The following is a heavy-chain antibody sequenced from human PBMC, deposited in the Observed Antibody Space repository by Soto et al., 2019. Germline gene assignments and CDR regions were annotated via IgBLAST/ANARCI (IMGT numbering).Heavy chain of an antibody. J-gene: IGHJ6*02. V-gene: IGHV1-8*01. D-gene: IGHD1-20*01. CDR3: ARGNNWKRYYYGMDV. CDR1: GYTFTSYD. Sequence: QVQLVQSGAEVKKPGASVTVSCKASGYTFTSYDINWVRQATGQGLEWMGWMNPNSGNTGYAQKFQGRVTMTRNTSISTAYRERGSLRSEDTAVYYCARGNNWKRYYYGMDVWGQGTTVTVSS. CDR2: MNPNSGNT.